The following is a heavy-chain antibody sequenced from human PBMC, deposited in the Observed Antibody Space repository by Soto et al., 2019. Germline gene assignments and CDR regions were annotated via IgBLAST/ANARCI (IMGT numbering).Heavy chain of an antibody. V-gene: IGHV1-2*02. J-gene: IGHJ4*02. D-gene: IGHD1-1*01. CDR1: GYTFSDDY. CDR2: INPNSGGT. CDR3: AREPATAKPEGVDF. Sequence: QVQLEQSGAEVWKPGASVKVCCKASGYTFSDDYIHWVRQAPGQGLGWMGWINPNSGGTKYEPEFKGGVTMTRDTSNTTASMELSRLRSGDTAVYYCAREPATAKPEGVDFWGQGTLVTVSS.